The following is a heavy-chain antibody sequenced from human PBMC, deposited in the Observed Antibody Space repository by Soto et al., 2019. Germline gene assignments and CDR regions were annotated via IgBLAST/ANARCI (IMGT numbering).Heavy chain of an antibody. D-gene: IGHD1-20*01. CDR3: ARGLKSNCNGLIYYYGMDV. J-gene: IGHJ6*02. Sequence: SETLSLTCAVYGGSFSGYYWSWIRQPPGKGLEWIGEINHSGSTNYNPSLKSRVTISVDTSKNQFSLKLSSVTAADTAVYYCARGLKSNCNGLIYYYGMDVWGQGTTVTVS. CDR1: GGSFSGYY. CDR2: INHSGST. V-gene: IGHV4-34*01.